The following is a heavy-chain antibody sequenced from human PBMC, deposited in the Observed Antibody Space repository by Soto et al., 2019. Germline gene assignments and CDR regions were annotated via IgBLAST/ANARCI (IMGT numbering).Heavy chain of an antibody. D-gene: IGHD6-19*01. V-gene: IGHV5-10-1*01. J-gene: IGHJ6*02. CDR1: GYSFTSYW. CDR2: IDPSDSYT. Sequence: GESLKISCKGSGYSFTSYWISWVRQMPGKGLEWMGRIDPSDSYTNYSPSFQGHVTISADKSISTTYLQWSSLKASDTAMYYCARQTEAGRTYYYYYGMDVWGQGTTVTVSS. CDR3: ARQTEAGRTYYYYYGMDV.